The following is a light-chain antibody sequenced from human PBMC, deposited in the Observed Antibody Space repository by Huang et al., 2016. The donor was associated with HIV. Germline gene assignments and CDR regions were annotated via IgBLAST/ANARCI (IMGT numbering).Light chain of an antibody. CDR2: DSS. J-gene: IGKJ5*01. CDR3: QQSYSMPIT. V-gene: IGKV1-39*01. CDR1: QPINTY. Sequence: DIQVTQSPSSLSASVGDRVTITCRASQPINTYLNWYQQEPGKAPKLLIYDSSTLQSGVPSRFSGSGSGTDFTLTISSLQPEDFATYYCQQSYSMPITFGLGTRLEI.